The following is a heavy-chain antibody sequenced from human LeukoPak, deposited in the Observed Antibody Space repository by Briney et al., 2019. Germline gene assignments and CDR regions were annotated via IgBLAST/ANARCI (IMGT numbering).Heavy chain of an antibody. V-gene: IGHV5-51*01. CDR3: ARHPIAAGGAYNWFDP. Sequence: KDGESLKISCKGSGYGSGYSFTSHWIAWVRQMPGKGLEWMGIIYPRDSNTIYSPSFRGQVTISVDTSINTAYLQWISLKASDTAMYYCARHPIAAGGAYNWFDPWGQGTLVTVSS. J-gene: IGHJ5*02. CDR1: GYSFTSHW. CDR2: IYPRDSNT. D-gene: IGHD6-13*01.